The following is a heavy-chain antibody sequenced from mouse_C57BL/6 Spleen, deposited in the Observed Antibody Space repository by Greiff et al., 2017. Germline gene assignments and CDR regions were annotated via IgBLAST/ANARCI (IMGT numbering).Heavy chain of an antibody. CDR1: GYTFTSYG. CDR3: ARDYGSSYGGRAMDY. V-gene: IGHV1-81*01. J-gene: IGHJ4*01. Sequence: QVQLKQSGAELARPGASVKLSCKASGYTFTSYGISWVKQRTGQGLEWIGEIYPRSGNTYYNEKFKGKATLTADKSSSTAYMELRSLTSEDSAVYFCARDYGSSYGGRAMDYWGQGTSVTVSS. CDR2: IYPRSGNT. D-gene: IGHD1-1*01.